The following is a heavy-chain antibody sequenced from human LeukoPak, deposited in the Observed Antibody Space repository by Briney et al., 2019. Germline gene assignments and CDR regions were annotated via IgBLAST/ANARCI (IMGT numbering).Heavy chain of an antibody. CDR3: ARGSHDSSGYYLDY. D-gene: IGHD3-22*01. V-gene: IGHV4-34*01. CDR1: GVSFSGYY. J-gene: IGHJ4*02. CDR2: INHSGST. Sequence: PSETLSLTCAVYGVSFSGYYWSWIRQPPGKGLEWIGEINHSGSTSYNPSLKSRVTISVDTSKNQFSLKLSSVTAADTAVYYCARGSHDSSGYYLDYWGQGTLVTVSS.